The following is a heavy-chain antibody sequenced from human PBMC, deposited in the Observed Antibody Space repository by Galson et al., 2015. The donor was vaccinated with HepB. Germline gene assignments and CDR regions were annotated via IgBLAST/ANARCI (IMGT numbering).Heavy chain of an antibody. CDR1: GGSISSGAYS. V-gene: IGHV4-30-4*07. J-gene: IGHJ2*01. CDR2: IYYIGTT. Sequence: TLSLTCDVSGGSISSGAYSWSWIRQPPGKGLEWIGYIYYIGTTYYSPSLKSRVTISVETSKNQFSLRLSSVTAADTAVYYCARGLAITSRRYLDLWGRGTLVTVSS. D-gene: IGHD3-22*01. CDR3: ARGLAITSRRYLDL.